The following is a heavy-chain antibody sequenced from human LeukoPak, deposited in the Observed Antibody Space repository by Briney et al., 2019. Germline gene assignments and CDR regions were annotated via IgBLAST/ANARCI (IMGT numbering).Heavy chain of an antibody. V-gene: IGHV4-39*07. CDR1: GGSISSSSYY. D-gene: IGHD2-15*01. CDR3: AKDLAQYCSGGSCYPGGWFDP. Sequence: PSETLSLTCTVSGGSISSSSYYWGWIRQPPGKGLEWIGSIYYSGNTYYNPSLKSRVTISVDTSKNQFSLKLSSVTAADTAVYYCAKDLAQYCSGGSCYPGGWFDPWGQGTLVTVSS. J-gene: IGHJ5*02. CDR2: IYYSGNT.